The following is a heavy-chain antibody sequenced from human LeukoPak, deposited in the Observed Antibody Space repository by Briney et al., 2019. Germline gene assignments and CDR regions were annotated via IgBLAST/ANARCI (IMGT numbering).Heavy chain of an antibody. D-gene: IGHD3-9*01. J-gene: IGHJ6*02. CDR3: AREDYDILAGPESYNNGIDV. CDR1: GFNFINYA. V-gene: IGHV3-23*01. CDR2: ISGSGIST. Sequence: GGSLRLSCAASGFNFINYAMTWVRQAPGKGLEWVSAISGSGISTYYGDSVKGRFTISRDNSKNTLSLQMDSLRAEDTAMYYCAREDYDILAGPESYNNGIDVWGQGTSVTVSS.